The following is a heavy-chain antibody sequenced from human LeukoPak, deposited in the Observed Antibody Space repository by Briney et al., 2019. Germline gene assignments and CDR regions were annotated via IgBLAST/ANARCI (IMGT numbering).Heavy chain of an antibody. CDR2: IRESGGGT. D-gene: IGHD3-10*01. J-gene: IGHJ4*02. V-gene: IGHV3-23*01. CDR3: AKRGIVIRGVLIMGFHIAAYYFDY. CDR1: GITVSSSD. Sequence: GGSLRLPCVVSGITVSSSDMSWVRQAPGKGLEWLSGIRESGGGTNYADSVKGRFTISRDNSMNTVYLQMNSLRAEDTAVYFCAKRGIVIRGVLIMGFHIAAYYFDYWGQGILVTVSS.